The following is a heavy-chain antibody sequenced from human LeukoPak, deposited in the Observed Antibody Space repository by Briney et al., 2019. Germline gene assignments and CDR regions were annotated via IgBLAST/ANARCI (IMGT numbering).Heavy chain of an antibody. CDR2: ISYDGSNK. CDR3: AKSLVGAVDY. D-gene: IGHD1-26*01. CDR1: GFTFSSYG. V-gene: IGHV3-30*18. Sequence: GGSLRLSCAASGFTFSSYGMHWVRQAPGKGLEWVAVISYDGSNKYYADSVKGRFTISRDNSKNTLYLQMNSLRAEDTAVYYCAKSLVGAVDYWGQGTLVTVSS. J-gene: IGHJ4*02.